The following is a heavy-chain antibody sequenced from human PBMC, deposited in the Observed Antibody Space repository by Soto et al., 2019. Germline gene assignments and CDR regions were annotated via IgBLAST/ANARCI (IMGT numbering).Heavy chain of an antibody. CDR2: ITGGGDST. CDR1: GFTFRNYA. CDR3: AKGLVGPTLTSFDY. D-gene: IGHD1-26*01. V-gene: IGHV3-23*01. J-gene: IGHJ4*02. Sequence: HPGGSLRLSCAASGFTFRNYAMSWVRQAPGKGLEWVSTITGGGDSTYNADSVKGRFTISRDNSKNTLYLQLNSLRAEDTAVFYCAKGLVGPTLTSFDYWGQGTLVTVSS.